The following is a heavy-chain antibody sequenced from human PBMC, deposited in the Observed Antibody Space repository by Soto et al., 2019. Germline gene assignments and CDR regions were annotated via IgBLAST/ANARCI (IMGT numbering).Heavy chain of an antibody. J-gene: IGHJ4*02. D-gene: IGHD3-10*01. V-gene: IGHV2-5*01. CDR1: DFSLTTRGVG. Sequence: QITLKESGPTLVKPTQTLTLTCSFSDFSLTTRGVGVGWIRQPPGKALEWVALIYWNDDQRYNPSLKSRLTVTKDTSKNHVVLTMTNVDPLDTATYYCTPRSPAYGHDSWGPGTLVTVSS. CDR2: IYWNDDQ. CDR3: TPRSPAYGHDS.